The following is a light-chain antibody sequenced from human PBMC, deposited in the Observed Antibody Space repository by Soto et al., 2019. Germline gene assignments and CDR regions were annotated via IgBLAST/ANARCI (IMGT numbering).Light chain of an antibody. CDR3: VSYTSSTTYV. J-gene: IGLJ1*01. CDR1: SSDVGGSNF. CDR2: DVA. Sequence: QSALTQPASVSDSPGQSITISCTGTSSDVGGSNFVSWYQQHPGKPPKLIIYDVANRPSGVSNRFSGSKSGSTASLIISRLRTEDEADYYCVSYTSSTTYVFGTGTKLTV. V-gene: IGLV2-14*03.